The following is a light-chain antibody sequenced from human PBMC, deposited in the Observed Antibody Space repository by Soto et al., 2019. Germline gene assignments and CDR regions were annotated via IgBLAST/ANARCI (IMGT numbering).Light chain of an antibody. CDR3: AAWDASLNGYV. CDR2: NNN. Sequence: QSVLTQPPSASGTPGQRVTISCSGGSSNIGTNAVNWYQQLPGTAPKLLIYNNNQRPSGVPDRFSGSKSGTSASLAISGLQSEDEADYSCAAWDASLNGYVFGTGTKVTV. J-gene: IGLJ1*01. CDR1: SSNIGTNA. V-gene: IGLV1-44*01.